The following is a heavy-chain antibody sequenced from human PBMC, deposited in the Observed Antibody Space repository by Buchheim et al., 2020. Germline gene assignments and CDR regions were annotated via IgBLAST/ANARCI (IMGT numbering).Heavy chain of an antibody. V-gene: IGHV3-23*01. Sequence: EVQLLESGGGLVQPGGSLRLSCAASGFTFSSYAMSWVRQAPGKGLEWVSAISGSGGSTYYAASVKGRFTISSDNSKNTRYLQMNSLRAEDTAVYYCAKGDTMIVVVTRYYYYGMDVWGQGTT. CDR1: GFTFSSYA. J-gene: IGHJ6*02. CDR2: ISGSGGST. D-gene: IGHD3-22*01. CDR3: AKGDTMIVVVTRYYYYGMDV.